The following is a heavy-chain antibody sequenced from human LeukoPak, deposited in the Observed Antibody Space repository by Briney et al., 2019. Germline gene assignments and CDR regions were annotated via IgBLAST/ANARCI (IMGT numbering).Heavy chain of an antibody. CDR3: AKGSYFGSPFGY. V-gene: IGHV3-9*03. J-gene: IGHJ4*02. Sequence: GGSLRLSCAASGFNFDDHAMHWVRQAPGTGLEWVSGISWNSGNIGYADSVKGRFTISRDNAKNSLYLQMNSLRAEDMALYYCAKGSYFGSPFGYWGQGTLVTVSS. CDR1: GFNFDDHA. CDR2: ISWNSGNI. D-gene: IGHD3-10*01.